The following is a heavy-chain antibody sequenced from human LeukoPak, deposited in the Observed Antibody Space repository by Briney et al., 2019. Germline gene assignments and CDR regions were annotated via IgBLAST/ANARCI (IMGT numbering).Heavy chain of an antibody. Sequence: SETLSLMCTVWGGSLNSSTYLCRSIRQPPAAVLWGVGIIYPTGSTYYHPCLKRPVTMSVDTSKNQLSLMLSSVPATARAVYCCVRHVVSTAMIDYWGRGTLVTVSS. V-gene: IGHV4-39*01. D-gene: IGHD2-2*01. J-gene: IGHJ4*02. CDR3: VRHVVSTAMIDY. CDR1: GGSLNSSTYL. CDR2: IYPTGST.